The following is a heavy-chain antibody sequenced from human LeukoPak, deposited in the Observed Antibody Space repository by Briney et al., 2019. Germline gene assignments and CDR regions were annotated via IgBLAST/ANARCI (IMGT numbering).Heavy chain of an antibody. Sequence: SQTLSLTCTVSGGFISSGGYYWSWIRQPPGKGLEWIGYIYHSGSTYYNPSLKSRVTISVDRSKNQFSLKLSSVTAADTAVYYCARDGYDSSGYYFSFDYWGQGTLVTVSS. CDR1: GGFISSGGYY. V-gene: IGHV4-30-2*01. CDR3: ARDGYDSSGYYFSFDY. J-gene: IGHJ4*02. CDR2: IYHSGST. D-gene: IGHD3-22*01.